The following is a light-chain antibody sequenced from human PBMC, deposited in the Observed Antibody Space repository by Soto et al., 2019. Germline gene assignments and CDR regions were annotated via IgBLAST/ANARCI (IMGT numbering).Light chain of an antibody. V-gene: IGLV2-14*01. CDR1: SSDVGGYHY. J-gene: IGLJ3*02. Sequence: QSALTQPASVSGSPGQSITISCTGTSSDVGGYHYVSWYQQHPGKAPKLMIYEVSNRPSGVSNRFSGSKSGNTASLTISGLQDEDEADYYCSSFTSINTWVFGGGTKVTVL. CDR2: EVS. CDR3: SSFTSINTWV.